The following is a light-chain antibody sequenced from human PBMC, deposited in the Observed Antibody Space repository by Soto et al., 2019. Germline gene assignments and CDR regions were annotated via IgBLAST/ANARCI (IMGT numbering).Light chain of an antibody. CDR3: AAWDDSLYGRV. J-gene: IGLJ1*01. Sequence: QSVLTQPPSASGTHGQRVTISCSGGSSNIGSNPLNWYQQFPGRAPKLLIDSNNQRPSGVPDRFSGSRSGSSASLAISGLQSEDEADYYCAAWDDSLYGRVFGTGTKLTVL. CDR1: SSNIGSNP. CDR2: SNN. V-gene: IGLV1-44*01.